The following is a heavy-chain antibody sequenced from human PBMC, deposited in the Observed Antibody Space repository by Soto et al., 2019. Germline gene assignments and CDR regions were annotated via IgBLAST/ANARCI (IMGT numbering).Heavy chain of an antibody. CDR1: GGSFGDYY. J-gene: IGHJ6*02. Sequence: PSETLSLTCAVYGGSFGDYYWSWIRQPPGKGLEWIGEINHSGSTNYNPSLKSRVTISVDTSKNQFSLKLSSVTAADTAVYYCARGRYYYDSSGQTFPYWNYYGMDVWGQGTTVTVSS. CDR2: INHSGST. V-gene: IGHV4-34*01. CDR3: ARGRYYYDSSGQTFPYWNYYGMDV. D-gene: IGHD3-22*01.